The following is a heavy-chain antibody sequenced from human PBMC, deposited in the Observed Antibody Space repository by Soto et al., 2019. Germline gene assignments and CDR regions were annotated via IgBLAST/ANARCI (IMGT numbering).Heavy chain of an antibody. CDR1: GGSISSGDYY. Sequence: SETLSLTCTVSGGSISSGDYYWSWIRQPPGKGLEWIGYIYYSGSTYYNPSLKSRVTISVGTSKNQFSLKLSSVTAADTAVYYCARTTYYYDSSGYYSRYFQHWGQGNLVTVSS. D-gene: IGHD3-22*01. V-gene: IGHV4-30-4*01. CDR3: ARTTYYYDSSGYYSRYFQH. J-gene: IGHJ1*01. CDR2: IYYSGST.